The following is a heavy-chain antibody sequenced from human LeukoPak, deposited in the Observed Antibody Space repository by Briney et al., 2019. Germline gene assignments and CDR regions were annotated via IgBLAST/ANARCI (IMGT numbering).Heavy chain of an antibody. Sequence: GSSVKVSCKASGGTFSSYAISWVRQAPGQGLEWMGGIIPIFGTANYAQKFQGRVTITADESTSTAYMELSSLRSEDTAVYYCARGPFRGYYYYYGMDVWGQGTMVTVSS. V-gene: IGHV1-69*01. J-gene: IGHJ6*02. CDR2: IIPIFGTA. CDR3: ARGPFRGYYYYYGMDV. D-gene: IGHD2-21*01. CDR1: GGTFSSYA.